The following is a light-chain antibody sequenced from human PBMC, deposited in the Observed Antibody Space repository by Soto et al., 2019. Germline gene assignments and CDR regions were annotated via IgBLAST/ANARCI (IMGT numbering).Light chain of an antibody. J-gene: IGKJ5*01. V-gene: IGKV3-20*01. Sequence: EIVITQSPSTLSVSPGERATFSCRASQSVSSNLAWYQQKPGQAPRLLIYGASSRATGIPDRFSGSGSGTDFTLTISRLEPEDFAVYYCQQYGSSLITFGQGTRLEIK. CDR1: QSVSSN. CDR3: QQYGSSLIT. CDR2: GAS.